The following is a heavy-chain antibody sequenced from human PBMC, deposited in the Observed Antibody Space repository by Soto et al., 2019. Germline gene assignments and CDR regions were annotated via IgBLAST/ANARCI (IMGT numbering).Heavy chain of an antibody. CDR1: GFTFSSYG. CDR2: IWYDGSNK. Sequence: PGGSLRLSCAASGFTFSSYGMHWVRQAPGKGLEWVAVIWYDGSNKYYADSVKGRFTISRDNSKNTLYLQMNSLRAEETAVYYCARARDFWSGYYNYWGQGPLVTVSS. CDR3: ARARDFWSGYYNY. J-gene: IGHJ4*02. D-gene: IGHD3-3*01. V-gene: IGHV3-33*01.